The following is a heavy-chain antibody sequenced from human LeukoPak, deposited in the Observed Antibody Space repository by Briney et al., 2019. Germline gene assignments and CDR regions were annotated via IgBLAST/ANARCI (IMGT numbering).Heavy chain of an antibody. CDR3: ARPPQGSSGSKGSDY. J-gene: IGHJ4*02. Sequence: GESLKISCKGSGYSFTCYRIVWVRQMPGKGLEWMGIIYPGDSDTRYSPSFQGQVTISADKSISTAYLQWNSLKASDTAMYFCARPPQGSSGSKGSDYWGQGTLVTVSS. CDR1: GYSFTCYR. V-gene: IGHV5-51*01. CDR2: IYPGDSDT. D-gene: IGHD6-19*01.